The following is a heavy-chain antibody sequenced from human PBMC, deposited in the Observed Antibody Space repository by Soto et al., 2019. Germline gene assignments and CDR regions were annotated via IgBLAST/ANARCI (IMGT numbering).Heavy chain of an antibody. CDR2: IWYDGSNK. CDR1: GFTFSSYG. J-gene: IGHJ5*02. Sequence: PGGSLRLSCAASGFTFSSYGMHWVRQAPGKGLEWVAVIWYDGSNKYYADSVKGRFTISRDNSKNTLYLQMNSLRAEDTAVYYCASRGSSGWYEVWFDPWGQGTMVTVYS. CDR3: ASRGSSGWYEVWFDP. V-gene: IGHV3-33*01. D-gene: IGHD6-19*01.